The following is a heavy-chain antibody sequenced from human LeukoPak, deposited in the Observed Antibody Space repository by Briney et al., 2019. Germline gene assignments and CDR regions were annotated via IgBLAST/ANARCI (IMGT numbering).Heavy chain of an antibody. J-gene: IGHJ6*02. Sequence: SQTLSLTCAISGDSVSSNSAAWNWIRQSRSRGLEWLGRTYYRSKWYNDYAVSVKSRITINPDTSKNQFSLQRNSVTPEDTAVYYCARSSYYYYGMDVWGQGTTVTVSS. V-gene: IGHV6-1*01. CDR1: GDSVSSNSAA. CDR3: ARSSYYYYGMDV. CDR2: TYYRSKWYN. D-gene: IGHD6-6*01.